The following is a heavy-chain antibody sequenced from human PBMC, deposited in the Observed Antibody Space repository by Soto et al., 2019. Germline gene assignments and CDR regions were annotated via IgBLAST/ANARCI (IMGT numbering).Heavy chain of an antibody. V-gene: IGHV1-18*01. CDR1: GYTFTSYG. CDR2: ISAYNGNT. Sequence: QVQLVQSGAEVKKPEASVKVSCKASGYTFTSYGISWVRQAPGQGLEWMGWISAYNGNTNYAQKLQGRVTMTTDTSTSTPYMELRSLRSDDTAVYYCAREGSYCGGDCPNYYYYYGMDVWGQGTTVTVS. D-gene: IGHD2-21*02. CDR3: AREGSYCGGDCPNYYYYYGMDV. J-gene: IGHJ6*02.